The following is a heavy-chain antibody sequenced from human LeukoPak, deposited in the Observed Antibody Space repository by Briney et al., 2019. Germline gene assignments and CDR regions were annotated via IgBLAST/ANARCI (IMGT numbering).Heavy chain of an antibody. D-gene: IGHD3-22*01. CDR1: GFTFSNYA. V-gene: IGHV3-48*02. Sequence: GGSLRLSCVASGFTFSNYAMSWVRQAPGQGLEWVSYISSTSGTIYYADSVKGRFTISRDNAKTSLYLQMDSLRDEDTAVYYCARDLWGTSGYRFDYWGQGTLVTVSS. J-gene: IGHJ4*02. CDR3: ARDLWGTSGYRFDY. CDR2: ISSTSGTI.